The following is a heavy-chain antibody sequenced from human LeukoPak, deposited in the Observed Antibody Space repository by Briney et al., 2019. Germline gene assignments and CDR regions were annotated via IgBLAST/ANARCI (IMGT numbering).Heavy chain of an antibody. CDR1: GGSISSYY. J-gene: IGHJ6*02. V-gene: IGHV4-59*08. CDR3: ARHDGSTSPFYYGMDV. Sequence: SATLSLTCTVSGGSISSYYWSWIRQPPGKGLEWIGYIYYIGSTNYNPSLKSRVTISIDTSKNQFSLNLSSVTAADTAVYFCARHDGSTSPFYYGMDVWGQGTTVTVSS. D-gene: IGHD2-2*01. CDR2: IYYIGST.